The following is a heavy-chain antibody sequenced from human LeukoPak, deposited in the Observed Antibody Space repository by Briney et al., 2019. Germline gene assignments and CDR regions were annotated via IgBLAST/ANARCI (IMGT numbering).Heavy chain of an antibody. Sequence: ASVKVSCTASGYTFTSYGISWVRQAPGQGLEWMGWISAYNGNTNYAQKLQGRVTMTTDTSTSTAYMELRSLRSDDTAVYYCARSRIMITFGGVIVSPPDDYWGQGTLVTVSS. V-gene: IGHV1-18*01. CDR2: ISAYNGNT. CDR1: GYTFTSYG. CDR3: ARSRIMITFGGVIVSPPDDY. D-gene: IGHD3-16*02. J-gene: IGHJ4*02.